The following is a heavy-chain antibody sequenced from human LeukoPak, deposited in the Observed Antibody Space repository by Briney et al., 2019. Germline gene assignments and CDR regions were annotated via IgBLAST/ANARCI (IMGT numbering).Heavy chain of an antibody. CDR3: ARDLSTYYDSSSFYGDSCFDY. J-gene: IGHJ4*02. D-gene: IGHD3-22*01. CDR2: ISSSGGTI. V-gene: IGHV3-11*04. Sequence: GGSLRLSCAASGFTFSDYYMSWIRQAPGKGLEWVPYISSSGGTIYYADSVKGRFIISRDNSKNTVYLQMNSLRAEDTAVCYCARDLSTYYDSSSFYGDSCFDYWGQGILVTVSS. CDR1: GFTFSDYY.